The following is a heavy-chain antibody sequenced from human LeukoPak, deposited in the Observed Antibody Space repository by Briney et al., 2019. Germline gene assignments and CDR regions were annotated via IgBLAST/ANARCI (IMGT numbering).Heavy chain of an antibody. CDR1: GFAFSSYGM. CDR2: IYYSGNT. CDR3: ARDSHGYCSGGSCYSGGWFDP. D-gene: IGHD2-15*01. V-gene: IGHV4-4*02. Sequence: GSLRLSCAASGFAFSSYGMSWVRQAPGKGLEWIGTIYYSGNTYYNPSLKSRVTISVDKSKNQFSLKLSSVTAADTAVYYCARDSHGYCSGGSCYSGGWFDPWGQGTLVTVSS. J-gene: IGHJ5*02.